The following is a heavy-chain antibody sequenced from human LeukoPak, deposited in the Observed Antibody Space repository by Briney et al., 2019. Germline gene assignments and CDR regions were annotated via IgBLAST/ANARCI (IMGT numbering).Heavy chain of an antibody. Sequence: SETLSLTCTVSGGSISSYYWSWIRQPPGKGLEWIGYIYYSGSTNYNPSLKSRVTISVDTSKNQFSLKLSSVTAADTDVYYCARLVVVPAASSGWFDPWGQGTLVTVSS. CDR1: GGSISSYY. J-gene: IGHJ5*02. D-gene: IGHD2-2*01. CDR2: IYYSGST. V-gene: IGHV4-59*01. CDR3: ARLVVVPAASSGWFDP.